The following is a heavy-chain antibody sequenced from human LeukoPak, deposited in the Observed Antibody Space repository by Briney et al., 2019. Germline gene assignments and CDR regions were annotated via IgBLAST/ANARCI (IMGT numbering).Heavy chain of an antibody. CDR2: INPSGGTT. Sequence: GASVKVSCKASGYTFTSYHMHWVRQAPGQGLEWMGIINPSGGTTNYAQKFRGRVTMSRDMSTSTVYMELSSLRSEDTAVYYCARGYSSRNYYMDVWGKGTTVTVSS. CDR3: ARGYSSRNYYMDV. J-gene: IGHJ6*03. CDR1: GYTFTSYH. D-gene: IGHD6-13*01. V-gene: IGHV1-46*01.